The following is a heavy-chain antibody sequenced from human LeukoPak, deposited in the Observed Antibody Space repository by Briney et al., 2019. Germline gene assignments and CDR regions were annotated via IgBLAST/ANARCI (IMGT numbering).Heavy chain of an antibody. D-gene: IGHD3-3*01. V-gene: IGHV3-23*01. J-gene: IGHJ5*02. Sequence: PGGSLRLSCAASGFTFSSYSMNWVRQAPGKGLEWVSAISGSGGSTYYADSVKGRFTISRDNSKNTLYLQMNSLRAEDTAVYYCAKQHEGSGPITIFGTWGQGTLVTVSS. CDR2: ISGSGGST. CDR3: AKQHEGSGPITIFGT. CDR1: GFTFSSYS.